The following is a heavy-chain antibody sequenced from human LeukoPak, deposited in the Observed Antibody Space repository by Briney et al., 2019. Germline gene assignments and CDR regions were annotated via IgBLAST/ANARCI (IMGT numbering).Heavy chain of an antibody. CDR1: GFTFTNYW. D-gene: IGHD1-7*01. CDR3: ARLPWNYVGGWDY. J-gene: IGHJ4*02. V-gene: IGHV5-51*01. CDR2: IYPADSDT. Sequence: GESLKISCQASGFTFTNYWIAWVRQLPGKGLECMGIIYPADSDTRYSPSFQGQVTISADKSISTAWLQWSSLKASDTAFYYCARLPWNYVGGWDYWCQGALVTVSS.